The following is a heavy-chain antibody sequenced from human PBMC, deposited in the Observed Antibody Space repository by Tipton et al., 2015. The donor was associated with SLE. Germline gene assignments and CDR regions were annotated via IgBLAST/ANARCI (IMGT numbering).Heavy chain of an antibody. J-gene: IGHJ5*02. CDR1: GGSINNNNYN. V-gene: IGHV4-39*01. Sequence: TLSLTCCVSGGSINNNNYNWGWIRQPPGKGLEWVASISSSGSTYYNPSPNSRVVISLDTDQFSLEVRSVTAADTAVYFCAASRAKTLGNWFDPWGQGTLVTVSS. CDR2: ISSSGST. D-gene: IGHD7-27*01. CDR3: AASRAKTLGNWFDP.